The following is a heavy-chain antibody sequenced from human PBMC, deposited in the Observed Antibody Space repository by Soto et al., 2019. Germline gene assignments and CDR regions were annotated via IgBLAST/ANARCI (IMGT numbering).Heavy chain of an antibody. CDR2: ISGSGFNT. CDR3: AKGSGGTCYHDNWFDP. J-gene: IGHJ5*02. D-gene: IGHD2-15*01. V-gene: IGHV3-23*01. CDR1: GFTFINYG. Sequence: EVQLLESGGGLVQPGGSLRLSCAASGFTFINYGMSWVRQAPGKGLEWVSAISGSGFNTYYADSVKGRLTISRDNSKNTLYLQINSLRAEDTAVYYCAKGSGGTCYHDNWFDPWGQGTLVIVSS.